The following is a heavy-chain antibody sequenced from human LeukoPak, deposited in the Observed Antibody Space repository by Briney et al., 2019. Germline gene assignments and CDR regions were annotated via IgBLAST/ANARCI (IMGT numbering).Heavy chain of an antibody. J-gene: IGHJ4*02. CDR2: IYYSGST. V-gene: IGHV4-59*01. CDR1: GGSISSYY. CDR3: ARGPSVVFYFDY. D-gene: IGHD2-2*01. Sequence: PSETLSLTCTVSGGSISSYYWSWIRQPPGKGLEWIGYIYYSGSTNYNPSLKSRVTISVDTSKNQFSLKLSSATAADTAVYYCARGPSVVFYFDYWGQGTLVTVSS.